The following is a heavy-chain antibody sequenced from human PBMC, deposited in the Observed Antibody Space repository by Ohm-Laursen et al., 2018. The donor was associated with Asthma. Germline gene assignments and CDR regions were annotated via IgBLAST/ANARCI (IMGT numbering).Heavy chain of an antibody. CDR1: GGSISSSSYY. D-gene: IGHD6-6*01. J-gene: IGHJ4*02. Sequence: SDTLSLTCTVSGGSISSSSYYWGWIRQPPGKGLEWIGSIYYSGSTYYNPSLKSRVTISVGTSKNQFSRKLSSVTAADTAVYYCARPSIAEEVGEGTSDYWGQGTLVTVSS. CDR3: ARPSIAEEVGEGTSDY. CDR2: IYYSGST. V-gene: IGHV4-39*01.